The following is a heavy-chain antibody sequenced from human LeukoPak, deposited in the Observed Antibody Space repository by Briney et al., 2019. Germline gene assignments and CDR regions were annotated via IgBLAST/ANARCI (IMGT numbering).Heavy chain of an antibody. J-gene: IGHJ3*02. Sequence: SETLSLTCAAYGGSFSGYYWSWIRQPPGKGLEWIGEINHSGSTNYNPSLKSRVTISVDTSKNQFSLKLSSVTAADTAVYYCARSIAAAADDAFDIWGQGTMVTVSS. CDR1: GGSFSGYY. CDR3: ARSIAAAADDAFDI. D-gene: IGHD6-13*01. CDR2: INHSGST. V-gene: IGHV4-34*01.